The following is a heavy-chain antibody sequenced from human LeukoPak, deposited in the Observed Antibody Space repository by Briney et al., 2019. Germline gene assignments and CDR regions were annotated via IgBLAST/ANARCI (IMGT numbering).Heavy chain of an antibody. V-gene: IGHV4-38-2*02. CDR1: GYSISSGYY. D-gene: IGHD4-17*01. CDR3: ARDSAVTTGGADY. J-gene: IGHJ4*02. CDR2: IYQSGST. Sequence: SETLSLTCTVSGYSISSGYYWGWIRQPPGKGLEWIGSIYQSGSTYYNPSLKSRVTISVDTSKNQFSLKLSSVTAADTAVYYCARDSAVTTGGADYWGQGTLVTVSS.